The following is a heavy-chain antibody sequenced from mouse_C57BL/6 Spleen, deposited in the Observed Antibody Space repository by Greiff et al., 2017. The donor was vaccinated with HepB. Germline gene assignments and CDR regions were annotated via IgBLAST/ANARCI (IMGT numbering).Heavy chain of an antibody. V-gene: IGHV5-16*01. D-gene: IGHD2-12*01. J-gene: IGHJ3*01. Sequence: EVKLVESEGGLVQPGSSMKLSCTASGFTFSDYYMAWVRQVPEKGLEWVANINYDGSSTYYLDSLKSRFIISRDNAKNILYLQMSSLKSEDTATYYCARGYDGGAWFAYWGQGTLVTVSA. CDR2: INYDGSST. CDR1: GFTFSDYY. CDR3: ARGYDGGAWFAY.